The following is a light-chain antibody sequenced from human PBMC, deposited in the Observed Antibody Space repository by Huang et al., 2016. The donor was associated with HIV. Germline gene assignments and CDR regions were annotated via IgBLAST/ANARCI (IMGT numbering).Light chain of an antibody. CDR2: DVS. Sequence: IQLTQSPTSLSASVGDRVTIACRASQAIGTYLKWFQQKPGRAPKLLISDVSSLHTGIPSRFIGSGSGTEFTLTIRGLQFDDFATYFCQQSYSALITFGHGTRLEIK. J-gene: IGKJ5*01. CDR3: QQSYSALIT. V-gene: IGKV1-39*01. CDR1: QAIGTY.